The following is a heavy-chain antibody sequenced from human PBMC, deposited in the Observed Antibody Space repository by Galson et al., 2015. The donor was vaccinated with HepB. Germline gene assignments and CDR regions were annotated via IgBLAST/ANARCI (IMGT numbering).Heavy chain of an antibody. V-gene: IGHV3-48*03. CDR3: ARNQGLSS. J-gene: IGHJ4*03. D-gene: IGHD3-10*01. CDR1: GFTFSSNE. CDR2: ISSSGGTI. Sequence: SLRLSCAASGFTFSSNEMNWVRQAPGKGLEWVSYISSSGGTIYYADSVKGRFTISRDNAKNSLYLQVNSLTAEDTAVYYCARNQGLSSWGQGTLVTVSS.